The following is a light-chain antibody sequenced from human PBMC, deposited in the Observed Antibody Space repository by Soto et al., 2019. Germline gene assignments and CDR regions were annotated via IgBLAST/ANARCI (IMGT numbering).Light chain of an antibody. CDR1: SSNIGSNF. CDR2: RNN. V-gene: IGLV1-47*01. CDR3: AACDDSLSGWV. Sequence: VLTQPPSASGTPGQRVTISCSGSSSNIGSNFVYWYQQFPGTAPKLLIYRNNQRPSGVPDRFSGSKSGTAAALAISGLPSEDEADYYCAACDDSLSGWVFGGGTKVTVL. J-gene: IGLJ3*02.